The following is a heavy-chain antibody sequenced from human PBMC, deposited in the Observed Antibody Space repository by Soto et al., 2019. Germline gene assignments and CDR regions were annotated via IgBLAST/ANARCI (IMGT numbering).Heavy chain of an antibody. CDR3: ARQGFGALHGRVDG. Sequence: SETLSLTCAVSGGSINSRYWWSWVRQSPGKGLEWIGEIYHSGSTNYNPSLKSRVAISLDTSKSQFSLKLTSVTATDTAVYYCARQGFGALHGRVDGWGQRTKVTVSS. CDR1: GGSINSRYW. J-gene: IGHJ6*02. V-gene: IGHV4-4*02. D-gene: IGHD3-10*01. CDR2: IYHSGST.